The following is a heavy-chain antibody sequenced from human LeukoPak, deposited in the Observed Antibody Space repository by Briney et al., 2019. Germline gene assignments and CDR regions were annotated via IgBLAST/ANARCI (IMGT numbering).Heavy chain of an antibody. CDR1: GFTFDDYG. D-gene: IGHD3-10*01. Sequence: PGGSLRLSCAASGFTFDDYGMSWVRQAPGKGLEWVSAISGSGGSTYYADSVKGRFTISRDNSKNTLYLQMNSLRAEDTAVYYCAKDRDYGSGSYCFDYWGQGTLVTVSS. V-gene: IGHV3-23*01. CDR3: AKDRDYGSGSYCFDY. J-gene: IGHJ4*02. CDR2: ISGSGGST.